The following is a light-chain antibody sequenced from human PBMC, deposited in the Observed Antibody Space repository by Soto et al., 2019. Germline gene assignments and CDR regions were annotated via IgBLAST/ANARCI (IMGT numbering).Light chain of an antibody. CDR3: QQYGSSPRT. CDR1: QSVSSNY. Sequence: EIVLTQSPGTLPLSPGERATLSCRASQSVSSNYLAWYQQKPGQAPRLLIYGASSRATGIPDRFSGSGSGAGFTLTISRLEPEDFAVYYCQQYGSSPRTFGQGTKVEIK. V-gene: IGKV3-20*01. CDR2: GAS. J-gene: IGKJ1*01.